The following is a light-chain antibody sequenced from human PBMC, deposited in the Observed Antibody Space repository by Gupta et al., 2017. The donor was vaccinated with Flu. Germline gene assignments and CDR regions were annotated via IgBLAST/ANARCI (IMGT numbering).Light chain of an antibody. V-gene: IGKV1-5*03. CDR1: PSISTW. Sequence: DIQMPLSPSTLSASIGDRVTITCRASPSISTWLAWYQQKPGQAPKLLIYQAIFLESEVPSRFSGSGSGTEFTLTISSLQPEDFATYYCQQYDSYSLTFGQGTKLEI. CDR2: QAI. CDR3: QQYDSYSLT. J-gene: IGKJ1*01.